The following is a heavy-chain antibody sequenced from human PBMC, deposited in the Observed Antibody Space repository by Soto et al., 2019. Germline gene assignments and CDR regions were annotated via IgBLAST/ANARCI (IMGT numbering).Heavy chain of an antibody. CDR3: ARGPITMVRGVIYYYYYMDV. V-gene: IGHV3-48*01. D-gene: IGHD3-10*01. Sequence: GGSLRLSCAASGFTFSSYSMNWVRQAPGKGLEWVSYISSSSSTIYYADSVKGRFTISRDNAKNSLYLQMNSLRAEDTAVYYCARGPITMVRGVIYYYYYMDVWGKGTTVTVSS. CDR1: GFTFSSYS. J-gene: IGHJ6*03. CDR2: ISSSSSTI.